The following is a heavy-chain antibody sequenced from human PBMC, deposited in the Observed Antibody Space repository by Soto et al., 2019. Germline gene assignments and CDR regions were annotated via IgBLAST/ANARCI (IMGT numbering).Heavy chain of an antibody. CDR3: ARARGVVVVAATSGGWFDP. CDR2: IYYSGGT. D-gene: IGHD2-15*01. Sequence: SETLSLTCTVSGGSISSGDYYWSWIRQPPGKGLEWIGYIYYSGGTYYNPSLKSRVTISVDTSKNQFSLKLSSVTAADTAVYYCARARGVVVVAATSGGWFDPWGQGTLVTVYS. V-gene: IGHV4-30-4*01. J-gene: IGHJ5*02. CDR1: GGSISSGDYY.